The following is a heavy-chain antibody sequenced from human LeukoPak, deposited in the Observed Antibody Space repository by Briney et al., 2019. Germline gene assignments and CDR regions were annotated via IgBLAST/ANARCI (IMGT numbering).Heavy chain of an antibody. D-gene: IGHD3-10*01. CDR1: GGSISSYY. Sequence: SETLSLTCTVSGGSISSYYWSWIRQPAGKGLDWIGRIYTTGSTSYNPSLKSRVTISLDTSKNQFSLRLNSVTAADTAVYYCARDRPEYYYGSGSNFDYWGQGTLVTVSS. CDR3: ARDRPEYYYGSGSNFDY. CDR2: IYTTGST. J-gene: IGHJ4*02. V-gene: IGHV4-4*07.